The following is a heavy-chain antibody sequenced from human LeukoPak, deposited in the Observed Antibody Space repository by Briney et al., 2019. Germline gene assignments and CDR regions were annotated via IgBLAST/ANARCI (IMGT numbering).Heavy chain of an antibody. V-gene: IGHV1-8*01. CDR1: GYTFTSYD. CDR2: MNPNSGNT. J-gene: IGHJ3*02. D-gene: IGHD2-15*01. CDR3: ARGLGDCSGGSCYDAFDI. Sequence: ASVKVSCKASGYTFTSYDINWVRQATGQGLEGMGRMNPNSGNTGYAQKFQGRVTMTRNTSISTAYMELSSLRSEDTAVYYCARGLGDCSGGSCYDAFDIWGQGTMVTVSS.